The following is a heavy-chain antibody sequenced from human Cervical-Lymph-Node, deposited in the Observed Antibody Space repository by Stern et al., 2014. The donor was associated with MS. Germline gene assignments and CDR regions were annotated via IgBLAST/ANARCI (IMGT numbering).Heavy chain of an antibody. CDR1: GFTFSNYG. CDR3: AKEIGPYNGFDY. V-gene: IGHV3-33*06. J-gene: IGHJ4*02. Sequence: QVQLVQSGGGVVQPGRSLGLSCAASGFTFSNYGMHWVRQAPGTGLEWLAVICTDGRNKFYADSVKGRFSFSRDNSKNTLYLQMNSLRVEDTAVYYCAKEIGPYNGFDYWGQGTLVTVSS. D-gene: IGHD5-24*01. CDR2: ICTDGRNK.